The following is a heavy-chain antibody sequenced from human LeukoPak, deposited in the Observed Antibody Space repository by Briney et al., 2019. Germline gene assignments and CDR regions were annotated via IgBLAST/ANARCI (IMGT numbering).Heavy chain of an antibody. CDR2: MNPNSGNT. Sequence: ASVKVYCKASGSTFTSCDINWVRQGTGQGLEWMGWMNPNSGNTGYGQSFQGRITMTRDISIGTAYMELSNVTSEDTSIYYCTRGSSGRRDNWGQGTLVTVSA. V-gene: IGHV1-8*01. J-gene: IGHJ4*02. CDR3: TRGSSGRRDN. CDR1: GSTFTSCD. D-gene: IGHD6-19*01.